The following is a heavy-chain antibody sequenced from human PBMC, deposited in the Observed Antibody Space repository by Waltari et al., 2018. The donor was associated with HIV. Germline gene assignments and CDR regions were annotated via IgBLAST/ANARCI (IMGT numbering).Heavy chain of an antibody. Sequence: QVQLVQSGAEVKKPGSSVTVSCKASGGTFSSYAISWVRQAPGQGLEWMRGIVPILGTANDARKFQGRVTITADESTSTAYMELSSLGSEDTAVYYCARDPGSREGFGETHYYGMDVWGQGTTVTVSS. J-gene: IGHJ6*02. D-gene: IGHD3-10*01. CDR3: ARDPGSREGFGETHYYGMDV. V-gene: IGHV1-69*01. CDR1: GGTFSSYA. CDR2: IVPILGTA.